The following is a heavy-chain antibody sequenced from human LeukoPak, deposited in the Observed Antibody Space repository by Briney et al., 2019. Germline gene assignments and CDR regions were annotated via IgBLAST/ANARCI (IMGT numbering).Heavy chain of an antibody. CDR2: IWYDESNK. Sequence: GRSLRVSCAASGXAFSNYDVHWVRQAPGKGLEWVALIWYDESNKYYADSVKGRFTISRDNSKNTLYLQMNSLRVEDTAVYYCARGKLGSFDIWGQGTLVTVSS. V-gene: IGHV3-33*01. CDR3: ARGKLGSFDI. J-gene: IGHJ3*02. D-gene: IGHD3-10*01. CDR1: GXAFSNYD.